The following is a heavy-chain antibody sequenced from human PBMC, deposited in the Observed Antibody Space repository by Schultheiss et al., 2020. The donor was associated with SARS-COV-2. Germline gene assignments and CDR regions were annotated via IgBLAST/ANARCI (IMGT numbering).Heavy chain of an antibody. D-gene: IGHD5-18*01. CDR1: GFSFSGYP. V-gene: IGHV3-23*01. CDR2: ISGSGGTA. Sequence: GGSLRLSCAASGFSFSGYPMTWVRQAPGMGLAWVSSISGSGGTAFYAASVRGLFTVSRDNSKNTVNLQMDSLGAEDTAAYFCAKSPPLVTAYFDDWGQGTLVTVS. CDR3: AKSPPLVTAYFDD. J-gene: IGHJ4*02.